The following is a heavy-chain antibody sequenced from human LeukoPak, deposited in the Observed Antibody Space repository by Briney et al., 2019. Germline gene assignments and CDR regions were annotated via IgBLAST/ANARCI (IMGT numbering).Heavy chain of an antibody. Sequence: ASVKVSCKASGYTFTDYYMHWVRQAPGQGLEWMGWINPNSRGTDSAQKFQGRFSMTRDTSISTAYMELSRLRSDDTAVYYCARVETVTPYYGMDVWGQGTTVTVSS. CDR1: GYTFTDYY. J-gene: IGHJ6*02. V-gene: IGHV1-2*02. CDR3: ARVETVTPYYGMDV. D-gene: IGHD4-17*01. CDR2: INPNSRGT.